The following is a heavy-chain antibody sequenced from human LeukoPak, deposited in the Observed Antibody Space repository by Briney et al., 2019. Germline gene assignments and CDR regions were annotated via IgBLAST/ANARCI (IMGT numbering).Heavy chain of an antibody. CDR2: IIHIFGTA. CDR3: ARAPTRNYYDSSGYYNAFDI. CDR1: GGTFSSYA. Sequence: GASVTVSCKASGGTFSSYAISWVRQAPGQGLEWMGGIIHIFGTANYAQKFQGRVTITADESTSTAYMELSSLRSEDTAVYYCARAPTRNYYDSSGYYNAFDIWGQGTMVTVSS. D-gene: IGHD3-22*01. V-gene: IGHV1-69*01. J-gene: IGHJ3*02.